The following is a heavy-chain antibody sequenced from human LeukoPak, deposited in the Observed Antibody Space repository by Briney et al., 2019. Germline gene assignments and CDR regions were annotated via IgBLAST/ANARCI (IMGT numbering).Heavy chain of an antibody. CDR2: TYYRSKWYN. V-gene: IGHV6-1*01. CDR3: ARERLDVDTAMVTSIDY. J-gene: IGHJ4*02. CDR1: GDSVSSNSAA. Sequence: SPTLSLTCAISGDSVSSNSAAWNWIRQSPSRGLEWLGRTYYRSKWYNDYAVSVKSRITINPDTSKNQFSLQLNSVTPEDTAVYYCARERLDVDTAMVTSIDYWGQGTLVTVSS. D-gene: IGHD5-18*01.